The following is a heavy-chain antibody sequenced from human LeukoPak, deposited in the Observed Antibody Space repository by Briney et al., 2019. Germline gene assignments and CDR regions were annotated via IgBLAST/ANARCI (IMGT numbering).Heavy chain of an antibody. CDR3: TRHRPSTYYDFWSGYYSDLYYFDY. V-gene: IGHV3-73*01. CDR2: IRSRANSYAT. Sequence: GGSLKLSCAASGIPFSGSAMHWVRQASGKGLEWVGRIRSRANSYATAYVASVKGRFTISRDDSKNTAYLQMNSLKTEDTAVYYCTRHRPSTYYDFWSGYYSDLYYFDYWGQGTLVTVSS. J-gene: IGHJ4*02. D-gene: IGHD3-3*01. CDR1: GIPFSGSA.